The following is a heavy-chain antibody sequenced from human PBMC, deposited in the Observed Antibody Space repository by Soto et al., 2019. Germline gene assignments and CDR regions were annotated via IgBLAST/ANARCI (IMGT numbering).Heavy chain of an antibody. J-gene: IGHJ6*02. CDR1: GFTFSSYG. CDR3: AKDGSNSYYYYYGMDV. CDR2: IAYDGSNK. Sequence: QVQLVESGGGVVQPGRSLRLSCAASGFTFSSYGMHWVRQAPGKGLEWVAVIAYDGSNKYYADSVKGRFTISRDNSKNTLYLQMNRLRAEDTAVYYCAKDGSNSYYYYYGMDVWGQGTTVTVSS. V-gene: IGHV3-30*18. D-gene: IGHD4-4*01.